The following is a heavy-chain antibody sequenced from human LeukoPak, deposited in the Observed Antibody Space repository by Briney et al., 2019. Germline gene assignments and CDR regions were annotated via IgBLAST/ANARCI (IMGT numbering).Heavy chain of an antibody. CDR3: AKTYYDFWSGYSYYFDY. Sequence: TGGSLRLSCAASGFTFSSYAMSWVRQAPGKGLEWVSAISGSGGSIYYADSVKGRFTISRDNSKNTLYLQMNSLRAEDTAVYYCAKTYYDFWSGYSYYFDYWGQGTLVTVSS. CDR1: GFTFSSYA. V-gene: IGHV3-23*01. CDR2: ISGSGGSI. J-gene: IGHJ4*02. D-gene: IGHD3-3*01.